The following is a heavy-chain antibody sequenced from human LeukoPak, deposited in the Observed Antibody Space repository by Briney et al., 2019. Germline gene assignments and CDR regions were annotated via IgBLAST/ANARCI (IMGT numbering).Heavy chain of an antibody. Sequence: ASVKVSCKASGYPFISYGISWVRQAPGQGLEWMGWISAYNGNRNHAQKFQGRVTMTTDTSTSTAYMELRSLRSDDTAVYYCARDKAPYDSSSYYLDDAFDIWGQGTMVTVSS. CDR2: ISAYNGNR. D-gene: IGHD3-22*01. CDR3: ARDKAPYDSSSYYLDDAFDI. J-gene: IGHJ3*02. V-gene: IGHV1-18*01. CDR1: GYPFISYG.